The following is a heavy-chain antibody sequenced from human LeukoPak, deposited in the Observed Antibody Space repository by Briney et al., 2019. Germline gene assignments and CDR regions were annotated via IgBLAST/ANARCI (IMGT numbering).Heavy chain of an antibody. Sequence: GASVKVSCKASGYTFTTYYVHWVRQAPGQGLEWMGIINPSGGSTTYAQKFRGRLTMTRDMSTSTVYMELSSLRSDDTAVYYCARAGGYYDPIVLFDYWGQGTLVTVSS. V-gene: IGHV1-46*01. CDR2: INPSGGST. CDR1: GYTFTTYY. D-gene: IGHD2/OR15-2a*01. CDR3: ARAGGYYDPIVLFDY. J-gene: IGHJ4*02.